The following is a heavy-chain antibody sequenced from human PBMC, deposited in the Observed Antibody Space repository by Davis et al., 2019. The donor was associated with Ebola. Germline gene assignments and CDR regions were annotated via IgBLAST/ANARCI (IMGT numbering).Heavy chain of an antibody. CDR1: GYTFTTYG. CDR2: ISADNGNT. CDR3: ARDRYNWNDFDY. V-gene: IGHV1-18*01. Sequence: ASVKVSCKASGYTFTTYGISWVRQAPGQGLEWMGWISADNGNTKYAQSFQGRVTVTTDTSTSTAYMELRSLRSDDTAMYFCARDRYNWNDFDYWGQGTLVTVSS. J-gene: IGHJ4*02. D-gene: IGHD1-20*01.